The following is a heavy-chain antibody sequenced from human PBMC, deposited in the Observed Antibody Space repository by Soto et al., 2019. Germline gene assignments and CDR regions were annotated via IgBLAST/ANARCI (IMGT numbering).Heavy chain of an antibody. D-gene: IGHD1-1*01. CDR1: GGSFSGYY. CDR3: ANRRTGTTTGADGVDY. V-gene: IGHV4-34*01. Sequence: QVQLQQWGAGLLKPSETLSLTCAVYGGSFSGYYWSWIRQPPGKGLEWIGEINHSGSTNYNPSLKRRVNILVGTSKNQFSPKLRPVTAADTAVYYWANRRTGTTTGADGVDYWGQGTLVTVSS. CDR2: INHSGST. J-gene: IGHJ4*02.